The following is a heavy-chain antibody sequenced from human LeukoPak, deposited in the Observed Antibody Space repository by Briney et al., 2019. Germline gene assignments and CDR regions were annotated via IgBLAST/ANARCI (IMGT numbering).Heavy chain of an antibody. CDR3: ARHKLFGGNSFDY. D-gene: IGHD4-23*01. CDR2: IYYSGST. CDR1: GGSISSSSYY. Sequence: SETLSLTCTVSGGSISSSSYYWGWIRQPPGKGLEWIGSIYYSGSTYYNPSLKSRVTISVDTSKNQYSLTLSSVTAADTAVYYCARHKLFGGNSFDYWGQGTLVTVSS. V-gene: IGHV4-39*01. J-gene: IGHJ4*02.